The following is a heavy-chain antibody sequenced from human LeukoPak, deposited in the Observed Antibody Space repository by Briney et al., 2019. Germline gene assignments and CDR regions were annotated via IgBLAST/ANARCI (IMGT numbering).Heavy chain of an antibody. D-gene: IGHD3-16*01. CDR2: LYYSWTT. Sequence: PSETLSLTCTVSGGSIRGTSYYLGWIRQTPGEGLVWIGGLYYSWTTYYNPSLESRVTISLDPSKNQFSLKLTSVTAADTAIYYGAFCNTYYSASGEYNWGQGTTVTVSS. CDR1: GGSIRGTSYY. CDR3: AFCNTYYSASGEYN. V-gene: IGHV4-39*07. J-gene: IGHJ4*02.